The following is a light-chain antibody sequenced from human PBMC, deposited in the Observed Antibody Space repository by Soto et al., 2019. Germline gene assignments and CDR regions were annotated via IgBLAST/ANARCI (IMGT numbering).Light chain of an antibody. CDR3: CSYAGSSTFVV. J-gene: IGLJ2*01. CDR1: SSDVGNYNL. V-gene: IGLV2-23*02. Sequence: QSALTQPASVSGSPGQSITISCTGTSSDVGNYNLVSWYQHHPGKAPKLMIYEVSKRPSGVSNRFSGSKSGNTASLTISGLQAEDEADYYCCSYAGSSTFVVFGGGTKLTVL. CDR2: EVS.